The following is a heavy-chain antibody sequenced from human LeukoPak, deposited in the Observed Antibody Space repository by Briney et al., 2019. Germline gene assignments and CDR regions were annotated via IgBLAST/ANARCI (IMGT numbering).Heavy chain of an antibody. J-gene: IGHJ3*02. CDR2: INPSGGST. V-gene: IGHV1-46*01. D-gene: IGHD2-2*01. CDR1: GYTFTSYG. Sequence: WASVKVSCKASGYTFTSYGISWVRQAPGQGLEWMGIINPSGGSTSYAQKFQGRVTMTRDTSTSTVYMELSSLRSEDTAVYYCARAEAEAAMPSGAWVGAFDIWGQGTMVTVSS. CDR3: ARAEAEAAMPSGAWVGAFDI.